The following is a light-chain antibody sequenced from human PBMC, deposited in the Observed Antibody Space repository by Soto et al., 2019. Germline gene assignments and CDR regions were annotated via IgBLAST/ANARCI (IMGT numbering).Light chain of an antibody. Sequence: QSVLTQPPSASGTPGQRVTISCSGSSSNIGSNTVNWYQQPPGTAPKLLISSNNQRPSGVPDRFSGSKSGTSASLAISGLQSDDEADYYCAAWDDSLNGVVFGGGTKLTVL. CDR1: SSNIGSNT. J-gene: IGLJ2*01. CDR3: AAWDDSLNGVV. V-gene: IGLV1-44*01. CDR2: SNN.